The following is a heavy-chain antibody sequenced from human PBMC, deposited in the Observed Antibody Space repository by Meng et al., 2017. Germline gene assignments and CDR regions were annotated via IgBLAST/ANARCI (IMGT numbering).Heavy chain of an antibody. CDR1: VCCFTLGTYC. D-gene: IGHD5-18*01. Sequence: QLHCAGACLSMPSHTLALPCTCSVCCFTLGTYCLGWIRQPKAQGLAWIGFVYFSGIAYERPTLNSRVTISIDTYKIQISVKLSSVNVDYTAVYYCARDKRGYSYGYYRYYFDYWGQGTLVTVSS. CDR3: ARDKRGYSYGYYRYYFDY. V-gene: IGHV4-30-4*01. J-gene: IGHJ4*02. CDR2: VYFSGIA.